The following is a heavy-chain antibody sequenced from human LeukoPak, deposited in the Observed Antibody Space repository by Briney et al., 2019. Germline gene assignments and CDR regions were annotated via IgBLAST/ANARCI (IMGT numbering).Heavy chain of an antibody. D-gene: IGHD3-22*01. Sequence: GASVKVSCKASGYTFTGYYMHWVRQAPGQGLEWMGWISPNSGGTNYAQKFQGRVTMTRDTSISTAYMELSRLRSDDTAVYYCARDMDYYDSSEDWFDPWGQGTLVTVSS. CDR1: GYTFTGYY. CDR3: ARDMDYYDSSEDWFDP. J-gene: IGHJ5*02. V-gene: IGHV1-2*02. CDR2: ISPNSGGT.